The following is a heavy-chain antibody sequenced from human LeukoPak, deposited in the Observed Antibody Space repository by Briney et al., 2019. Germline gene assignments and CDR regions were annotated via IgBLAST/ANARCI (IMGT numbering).Heavy chain of an antibody. CDR1: GYTFTGYY. Sequence: ASVKVSCKASGYTFTGYYMHWVRQAPGQGLEWMGRINPNSGGTNYAQKFQGRVTMTGGTSISTAYMELSRLRSDDTAVYYCARDDWDSYGYYLGHYYYYYGMDVWGQGTTVTVSS. D-gene: IGHD5-18*01. V-gene: IGHV1-2*06. CDR3: ARDDWDSYGYYLGHYYYYYGMDV. J-gene: IGHJ6*02. CDR2: INPNSGGT.